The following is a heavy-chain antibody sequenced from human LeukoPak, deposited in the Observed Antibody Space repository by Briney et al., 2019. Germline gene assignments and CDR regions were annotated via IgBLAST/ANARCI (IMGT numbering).Heavy chain of an antibody. CDR3: ARPVYYDSSGYYYDY. V-gene: IGHV4-34*01. J-gene: IGHJ4*02. Sequence: SETLSLTCAVYGGSFSGYYWSWLRQPPGKGLEWIGEINHSGSTNYNPSLKSRVTISVDTSKNQFSLKLSSVTAADTAVYYCARPVYYDSSGYYYDYWGQGTLVTVSS. CDR2: INHSGST. D-gene: IGHD3-22*01. CDR1: GGSFSGYY.